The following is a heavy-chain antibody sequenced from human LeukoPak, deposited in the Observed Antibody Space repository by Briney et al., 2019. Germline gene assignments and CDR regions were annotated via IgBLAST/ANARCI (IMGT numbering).Heavy chain of an antibody. D-gene: IGHD6-13*01. CDR3: AKGLWYSSTWYGCYFDY. V-gene: IGHV3-23*01. CDR1: GFTFSNYA. CDR2: ISGSGGST. Sequence: GGSLRLSCAASGFTFSNYAMTWVRQAPGKGLEWVSTISGSGGSTYHVDSVKGRFTISRDNSKNTLYLQMNSLRAEDTAVYYCAKGLWYSSTWYGCYFDYWGQGILVTVSS. J-gene: IGHJ4*02.